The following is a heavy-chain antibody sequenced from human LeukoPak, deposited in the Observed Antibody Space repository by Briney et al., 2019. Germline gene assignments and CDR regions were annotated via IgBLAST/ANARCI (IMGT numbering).Heavy chain of an antibody. CDR2: IYYSGST. D-gene: IGHD3-10*01. J-gene: IGHJ3*02. CDR1: GGSISSYY. Sequence: SETLSLTCTVSGGSISSYYWSWIRQPPGKGLEWIGYIYYSGSTNYNPSLKSRVTISVDTSKNQFCLKLSSVTAADTAVYYCARPESRGSGTPAFDIWGQGTMVTVSS. CDR3: ARPESRGSGTPAFDI. V-gene: IGHV4-59*08.